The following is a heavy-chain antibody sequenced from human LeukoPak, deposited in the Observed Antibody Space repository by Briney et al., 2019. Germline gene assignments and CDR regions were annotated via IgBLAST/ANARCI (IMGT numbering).Heavy chain of an antibody. CDR3: ARGPKMVYAILGPFDY. CDR1: GGTFTSYA. V-gene: IGHV1-69*05. D-gene: IGHD2-8*01. Sequence: ASVKVSSEASGGTFTSYAISWVRQAPGQGLEWMGGIIPIFGTANYAQKFQGRVTITTDESTSTAYMELSSLRSEDTAVYYCARGPKMVYAILGPFDYWGQGTLVTVSS. J-gene: IGHJ4*02. CDR2: IIPIFGTA.